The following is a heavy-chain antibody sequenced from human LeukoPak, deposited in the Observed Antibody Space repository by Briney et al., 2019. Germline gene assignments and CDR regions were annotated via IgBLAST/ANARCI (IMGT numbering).Heavy chain of an antibody. D-gene: IGHD3-3*01. V-gene: IGHV4-59*01. CDR1: GGSISSYY. CDR2: IYYSGST. J-gene: IGHJ5*02. Sequence: SETLSLTCTVSGGSISSYYWSWIRQPPGKGLEWIGYIYYSGSTNYNPSLKGRVTISVDTSKNQFSLKLSSVTAADTAVYYCARDKSHYDFWSGYYLQSPYNWFDPWGQGTLVTVSS. CDR3: ARDKSHYDFWSGYYLQSPYNWFDP.